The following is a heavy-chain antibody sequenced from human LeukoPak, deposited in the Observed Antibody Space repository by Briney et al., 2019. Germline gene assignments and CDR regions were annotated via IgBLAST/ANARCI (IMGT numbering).Heavy chain of an antibody. J-gene: IGHJ4*02. V-gene: IGHV4-38-2*02. CDR3: ARESSSWRRSFDY. D-gene: IGHD6-13*01. CDR2: IYHTGST. CDR1: GYSISRGSY. Sequence: PSETLSLTCTVSGYSISRGSYWGWIRQPPGKGLEWIGSIYHTGSTYYNPSLKGRVTISVDTSKNQFSLKLTSVTAADTAVYYCARESSSWRRSFDYWGQGTLVTVSS.